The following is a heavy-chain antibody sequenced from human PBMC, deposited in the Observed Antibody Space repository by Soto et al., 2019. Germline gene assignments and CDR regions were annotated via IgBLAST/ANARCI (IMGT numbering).Heavy chain of an antibody. D-gene: IGHD3-3*01. CDR2: IIPIFGTA. Sequence: QVQRVQSGAEVKKPGSSVKVSCKASGGTFSSYAISWVRQAPGQGREWMGGIIPIFGTANYAQKLQGRVTIPGDEYTSTAYMELSSLRSEDTAVYYCARDIGDTYYDFWSGLGDWGQGTLVTVSS. V-gene: IGHV1-69*01. J-gene: IGHJ4*02. CDR1: GGTFSSYA. CDR3: ARDIGDTYYDFWSGLGD.